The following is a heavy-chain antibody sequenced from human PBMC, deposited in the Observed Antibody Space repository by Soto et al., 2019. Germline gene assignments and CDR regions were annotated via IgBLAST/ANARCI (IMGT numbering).Heavy chain of an antibody. J-gene: IGHJ5*02. D-gene: IGHD2-2*01. Sequence: TSETMSLTCTVSGEYVTGSRYYWSWVRQAPGKGLEWIGSVPYAGNTYYNPSLKSRATIFIDTSKNQFSLKLSSVTAADTAVYYCARHGGVAPYEKYCSSTSCYDRWFDPWGQGTLVTVSS. V-gene: IGHV4-39*01. CDR1: GEYVTGSRYY. CDR2: VPYAGNT. CDR3: ARHGGVAPYEKYCSSTSCYDRWFDP.